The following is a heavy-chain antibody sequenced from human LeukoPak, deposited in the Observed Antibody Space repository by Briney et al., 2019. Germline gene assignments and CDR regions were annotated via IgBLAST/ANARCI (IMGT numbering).Heavy chain of an antibody. J-gene: IGHJ4*02. V-gene: IGHV3-53*01. Sequence: AGGCLRLSCAASVFTVSSNYMSWVRQAPGKGLEWVSVIYSSGSTYYADSVKGRFTISRDNSKNTLYLQMNSLRAEDTAVYYCARDDYWGQGTLVTVSS. CDR2: IYSSGST. CDR3: ARDDY. CDR1: VFTVSSNY.